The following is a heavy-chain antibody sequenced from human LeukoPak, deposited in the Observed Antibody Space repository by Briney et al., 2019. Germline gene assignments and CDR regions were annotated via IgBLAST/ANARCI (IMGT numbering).Heavy chain of an antibody. CDR1: GYNFNSYG. CDR3: ARVKLYYDILTGYED. J-gene: IGHJ4*02. CDR2: ISAYNGNT. D-gene: IGHD3-9*01. V-gene: IGHV1-18*01. Sequence: GASVKVSCKASGYNFNSYGISWVRQAPGQGLEWMGWISAYNGNTNYAQKLQGRVTMTTNTSTSTAYMELRSLRSDDTAVYYCARVKLYYDILTGYEDWGQGTLVTVSS.